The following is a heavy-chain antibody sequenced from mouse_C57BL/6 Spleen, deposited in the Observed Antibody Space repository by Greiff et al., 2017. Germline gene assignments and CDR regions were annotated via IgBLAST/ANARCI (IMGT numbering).Heavy chain of an antibody. D-gene: IGHD1-1*01. V-gene: IGHV14-3*01. CDR1: GFNNKNTY. CDR3: ATYYGSSYSYYFDY. J-gene: IGHJ2*01. Sequence: EVQLQQSVAELVRPGASVKLSCTASGFNNKNTYMHWVKQRPEQGLEWIGRIDPANGNTKYAPKFQGKATITADTSSNTAYLQLSSLTSEDTAIYYCATYYGSSYSYYFDYWGQGTTLTVSS. CDR2: IDPANGNT.